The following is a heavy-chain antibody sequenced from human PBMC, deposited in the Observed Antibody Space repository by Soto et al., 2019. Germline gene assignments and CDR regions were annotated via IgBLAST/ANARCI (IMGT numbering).Heavy chain of an antibody. Sequence: QVELVQSGAEVKKPGATVRVSCKASGSIVSNYGINWVRQAPGQGLEWMGCISGYNGNAHYSQKFQNRVTVTTDTSTTAAYMELRSLRSDDTALYYCATGGGALDIWGQVTMVIVSS. V-gene: IGHV1-18*01. CDR3: ATGGGALDI. CDR2: ISGYNGNA. CDR1: GSIVSNYG. J-gene: IGHJ3*02. D-gene: IGHD3-10*01.